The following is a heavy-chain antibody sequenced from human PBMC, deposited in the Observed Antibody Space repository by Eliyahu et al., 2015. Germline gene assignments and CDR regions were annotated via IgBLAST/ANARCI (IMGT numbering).Heavy chain of an antibody. D-gene: IGHD3-22*01. CDR3: ARIFTXTYYYDSSGYYFIDY. CDR2: IFSNDEK. CDR1: GFSLSXXRMG. Sequence: QVTLKESGPVLVKPTEXLTLXCTVSGFSLSXXRMGVXWIRQPPGKALEWLAHIFSNDEKSYSTSLKSXLTISKDTSKSQVVLTMTNMDPVDTATYYCARIFTXTYYYDSSGYYFIDYWGQGTLVTVSS. V-gene: IGHV2-26*01. J-gene: IGHJ4*02.